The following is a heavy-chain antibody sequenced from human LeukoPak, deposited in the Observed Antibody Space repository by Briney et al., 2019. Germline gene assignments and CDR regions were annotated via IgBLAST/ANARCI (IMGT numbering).Heavy chain of an antibody. J-gene: IGHJ4*02. Sequence: PGGSLRLSCAASGFTFNTYEMNWVRQAPGKGLEWLAYIASSGSTIYYADYVKGRFTISRDNAKNSLYLQMNSPRADDTAVYYCARGGWHYVFNYWGQGTLVTVSS. V-gene: IGHV3-48*03. CDR3: ARGGWHYVFNY. CDR2: IASSGSTI. CDR1: GFTFNTYE. D-gene: IGHD6-19*01.